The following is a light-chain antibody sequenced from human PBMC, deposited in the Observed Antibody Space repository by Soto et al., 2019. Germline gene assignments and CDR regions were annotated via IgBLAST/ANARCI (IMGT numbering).Light chain of an antibody. CDR3: HQYFDWPRGT. J-gene: IGKJ1*01. V-gene: IGKV3-15*01. Sequence: EIVVTQSPATLSVSPGERATLSCRVSQSVNGHLAWYPQRPGQAPRLLIYGTSTRATDVPLRFSGGGSGTEFTLTISSLQSEDFAVYFCHQYFDWPRGTFGQGTKLEI. CDR1: QSVNGH. CDR2: GTS.